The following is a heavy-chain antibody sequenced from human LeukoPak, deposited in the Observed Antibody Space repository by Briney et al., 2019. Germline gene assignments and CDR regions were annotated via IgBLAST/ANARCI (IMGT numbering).Heavy chain of an antibody. CDR3: ATVFKGSSLEDY. V-gene: IGHV3-74*03. CDR2: IKSDESSA. Sequence: GGSLRLSCVASGFTITNNWMYWVRQAPGRGLVWFSRIKSDESSAAYADSVKGRFTISRDNAKNTLYLQMNSLRVEDTAVYYCATVFKGSSLEDYWGQGTLVTVSS. D-gene: IGHD1-26*01. J-gene: IGHJ4*02. CDR1: GFTITNNW.